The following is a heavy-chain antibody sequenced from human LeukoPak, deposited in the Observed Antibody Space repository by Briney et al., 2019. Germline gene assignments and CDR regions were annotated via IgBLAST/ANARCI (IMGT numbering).Heavy chain of an antibody. CDR1: GFTFSTYW. CDR3: ARDRVPYQLLIDY. J-gene: IGHJ4*02. Sequence: GGSLRLSCAASGFTFSTYWMSWVRQAPGKGLEWVANIKQDASEKYYVDSVKGRFTISRDNAKNSLYLQMDSLRAEDTAVYYCARDRVPYQLLIDYWGQGTLVTVSS. CDR2: IKQDASEK. D-gene: IGHD2-2*01. V-gene: IGHV3-7*01.